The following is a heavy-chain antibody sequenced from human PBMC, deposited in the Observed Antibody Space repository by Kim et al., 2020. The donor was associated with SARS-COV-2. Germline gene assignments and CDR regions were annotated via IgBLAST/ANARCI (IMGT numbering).Heavy chain of an antibody. V-gene: IGHV6-1*01. CDR3: ARDSRIAVAPLGRFDP. J-gene: IGHJ5*02. D-gene: IGHD6-19*01. Sequence: SVKSRITINPDTSKNQFSLQLNSVTPEDTAVYYCARDSRIAVAPLGRFDPWGQGTLVTVSS.